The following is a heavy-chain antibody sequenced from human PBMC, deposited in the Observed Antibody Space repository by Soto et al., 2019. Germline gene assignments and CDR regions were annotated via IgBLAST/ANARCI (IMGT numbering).Heavy chain of an antibody. CDR3: AKDLSGHYYGSGSYFDP. J-gene: IGHJ5*02. CDR1: GFTFSSYA. CDR2: ISGSGGST. Sequence: GGSLRLSCAASGFTFSSYAMSWVRQAPGKGLEWVSAISGSGGSTYYADSVKGRFTISRDNSKNTLYRQMNSLRAEDTAVYYCAKDLSGHYYGSGSYFDPWGQGTLVTVSS. D-gene: IGHD3-10*01. V-gene: IGHV3-23*01.